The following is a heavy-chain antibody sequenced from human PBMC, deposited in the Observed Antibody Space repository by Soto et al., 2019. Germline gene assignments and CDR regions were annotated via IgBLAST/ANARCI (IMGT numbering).Heavy chain of an antibody. Sequence: QVQLQESGPGLVKPSETLSLTCTVSGGSISSYYWSWIRQPPGKGLEWIGYSHYRGSTLYNPSLKSRVTISVDTSKNQFSLKLSSVPAADTAVYYCARDRCGSGCYSDLWGRGTLVTVSS. CDR1: GGSISSYY. CDR3: ARDRCGSGCYSDL. D-gene: IGHD6-19*01. V-gene: IGHV4-59*01. CDR2: SHYRGST. J-gene: IGHJ2*01.